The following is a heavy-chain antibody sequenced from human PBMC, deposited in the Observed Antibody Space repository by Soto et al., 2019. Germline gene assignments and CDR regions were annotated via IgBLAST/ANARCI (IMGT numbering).Heavy chain of an antibody. Sequence: QVQLVESGGGVVQPGRSLRLSCAASGFTFSSYGMHWVRQAPGKGLGWVAVISYDGSNKYYGEYVKGRFTISRDNSKNPLYLQMNSLRAEDTAVYYCAKDLYSGSSHPHYWGQGTLVTVSS. CDR3: AKDLYSGSSHPHY. CDR2: ISYDGSNK. J-gene: IGHJ4*02. V-gene: IGHV3-30*18. D-gene: IGHD1-26*01. CDR1: GFTFSSYG.